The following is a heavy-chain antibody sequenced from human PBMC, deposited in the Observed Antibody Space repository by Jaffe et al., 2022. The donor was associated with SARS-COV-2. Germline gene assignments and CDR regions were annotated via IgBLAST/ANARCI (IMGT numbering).Heavy chain of an antibody. CDR3: AKMGPADYYYDSSGHPRQYFQH. J-gene: IGHJ1*01. D-gene: IGHD3-22*01. Sequence: EVQLLESGGGLVQPGGSLRLSCAASGFTFSSYAMSWVRQAPGKGLEWVSAISGSGGSTYYADSVKGRFTISRDNSKNTLYLQMNSLRAEDTAVYYCAKMGPADYYYDSSGHPRQYFQHWGQGTLVTVSS. V-gene: IGHV3-23*01. CDR1: GFTFSSYA. CDR2: ISGSGGST.